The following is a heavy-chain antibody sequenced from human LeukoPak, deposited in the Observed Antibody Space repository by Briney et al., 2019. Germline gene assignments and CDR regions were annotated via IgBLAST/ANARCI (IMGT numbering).Heavy chain of an antibody. CDR3: ARYVVVPAELDY. Sequence: SVKVSCKASGGTFSSYAISWVRQAPGQGLEWMGGIIPIFGTANYAQKFQGRVTITADESTSSAYMELSSLRSEDTAVYYCARYVVVPAELDYWGQGTLVTVSS. J-gene: IGHJ4*02. CDR1: GGTFSSYA. D-gene: IGHD2-2*01. CDR2: IIPIFGTA. V-gene: IGHV1-69*13.